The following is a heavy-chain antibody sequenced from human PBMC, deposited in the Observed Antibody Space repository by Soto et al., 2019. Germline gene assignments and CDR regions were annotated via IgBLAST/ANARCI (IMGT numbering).Heavy chain of an antibody. CDR1: GFSLSNSGVG. CDR2: IYWDDDK. CDR3: AHRRRGSYFDY. V-gene: IGHV2-5*02. Sequence: SGLKRVNPTQTLTLTCTFSGFSLSNSGVGVGWIRQPLGKALEWLALIYWDDDKRYSASLKSRLTITKDTSKIQVVLTITNMDPVDTATYYCAHRRRGSYFDYWGQGTLVTVSS. D-gene: IGHD3-16*01. J-gene: IGHJ4*02.